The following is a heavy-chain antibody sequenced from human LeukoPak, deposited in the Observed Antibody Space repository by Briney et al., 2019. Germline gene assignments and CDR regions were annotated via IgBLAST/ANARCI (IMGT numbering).Heavy chain of an antibody. CDR3: AKEREVAGSNWFDP. J-gene: IGHJ5*02. CDR2: FYTSGTA. D-gene: IGHD2-15*01. Sequence: SETLSLTCTVSGGSISSYDWSWIRQSAGKGLEWIGRFYTSGTANYNPYFESRVTMSVDTSKNQFSLKLRSVTAADTAVYYCAKEREVAGSNWFDPWGQGTLVTVSS. CDR1: GGSISSYD. V-gene: IGHV4-4*07.